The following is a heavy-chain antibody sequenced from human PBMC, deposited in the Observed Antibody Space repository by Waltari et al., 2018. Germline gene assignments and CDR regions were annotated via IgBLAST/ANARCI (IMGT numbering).Heavy chain of an antibody. CDR3: ARGAAPMAVTSLDF. CDR2: LTPSLGIA. J-gene: IGHJ4*02. V-gene: IGHV1-69*04. CDR1: GGTFSTHM. Sequence: QVQLVQSGAEVKKPESSVKVSCQASGGTFSTHMITWVRQAPGQGLEWMGQLTPSLGIANYSQKFQARVTITAYESTSTSYMELSRLTSEDTAVYYCARGAAPMAVTSLDFWGQGTLVTVSS. D-gene: IGHD2-2*01.